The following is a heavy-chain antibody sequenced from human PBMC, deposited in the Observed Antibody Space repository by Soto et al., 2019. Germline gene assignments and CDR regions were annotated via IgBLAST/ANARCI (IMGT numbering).Heavy chain of an antibody. Sequence: EVQLVESGGGLVQPGGSLRLSCAASGFTFSSYWMHWVRQAPGKGLVWVSRIHSDGGSTNYADSVKGRFTISRDNAKSTLFLQMNSLRAEDTAVYYCARGGSSSSRGNDYWGQGTLFTVSS. V-gene: IGHV3-74*01. J-gene: IGHJ4*02. CDR3: ARGGSSSSRGNDY. CDR2: IHSDGGST. CDR1: GFTFSSYW. D-gene: IGHD6-6*01.